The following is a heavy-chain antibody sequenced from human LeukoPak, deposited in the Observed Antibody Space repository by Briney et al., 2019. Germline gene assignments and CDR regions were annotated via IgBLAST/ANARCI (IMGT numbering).Heavy chain of an antibody. CDR1: GYTFTRYY. D-gene: IGHD3-22*01. CDR2: ISPSGGST. Sequence: ASVKVSCKAFGYTFTRYYMHWVRRAPGQGPEWMGVISPSGGSTTYAQKFQGRVTLTRDMSTSTDYLELSSLRSEDTAVYYCARDLYYYDSSGYKRNYAFDIWGQGTMVTVSS. J-gene: IGHJ3*02. CDR3: ARDLYYYDSSGYKRNYAFDI. V-gene: IGHV1-46*01.